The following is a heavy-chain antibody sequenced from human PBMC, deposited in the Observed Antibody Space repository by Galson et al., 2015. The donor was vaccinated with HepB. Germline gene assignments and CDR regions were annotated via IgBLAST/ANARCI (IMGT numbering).Heavy chain of an antibody. CDR1: GFTFSSYS. D-gene: IGHD3-3*01. J-gene: IGHJ5*02. CDR2: ISSSSSYI. V-gene: IGHV3-21*01. CDR3: ARDCGITIFQGAQHKIRGWFDP. Sequence: SLRLSCAASGFTFSSYSMNWVRQAPGKGLEWVSSISSSSSYIYYADSVKGRFTISRDNAKNSLYLQMNSLRAEDTAVYYCARDCGITIFQGAQHKIRGWFDPWGQGTLVTVSS.